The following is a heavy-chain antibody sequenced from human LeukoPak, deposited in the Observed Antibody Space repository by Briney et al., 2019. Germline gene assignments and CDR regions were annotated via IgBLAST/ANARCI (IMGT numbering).Heavy chain of an antibody. CDR2: FYYSGST. D-gene: IGHD3-22*01. CDR1: GGFISSYY. V-gene: IGHV4-59*01. Sequence: SETLSLTCTVSGGFISSYYWSWIRQPPGKGLEWIGYFYYSGSTNYNPSLKSRATISPDTSKNQFSLKLSSVTAADTAVYYCARHSSGYYYLSQFDYWGQGTLVTVSS. CDR3: ARHSSGYYYLSQFDY. J-gene: IGHJ4*02.